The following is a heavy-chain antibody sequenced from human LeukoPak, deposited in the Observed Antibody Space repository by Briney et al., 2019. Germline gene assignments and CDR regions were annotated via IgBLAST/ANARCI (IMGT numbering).Heavy chain of an antibody. V-gene: IGHV3-21*01. CDR1: GFTFSSYS. CDR2: ISSSSSYI. Sequence: GGSLRLSCAASGFTFSSYSMNWVRQAPGKGLEWVSSISSSSSYIYYADPVKGRFTISRDNAKNSLYLQMNSLRAEDTAVYYCARAGSYSFIWFDPWGQGTLVTVSS. J-gene: IGHJ5*02. D-gene: IGHD5-12*01. CDR3: ARAGSYSFIWFDP.